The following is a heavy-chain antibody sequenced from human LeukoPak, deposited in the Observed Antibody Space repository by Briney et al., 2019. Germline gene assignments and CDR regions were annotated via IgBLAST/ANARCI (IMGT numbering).Heavy chain of an antibody. J-gene: IGHJ4*02. Sequence: GGSLRLSCAASGFTFSNYAMNWVRQAPGRGLEWVSSISGSGYTTHYADSVQGRFTISRDNSNNTLYLQMNSLRVEDTAVYYCAKDMSTAWYGGPDYWGQGTLVTVSS. D-gene: IGHD3-10*01. CDR3: AKDMSTAWYGGPDY. CDR2: ISGSGYTT. V-gene: IGHV3-23*01. CDR1: GFTFSNYA.